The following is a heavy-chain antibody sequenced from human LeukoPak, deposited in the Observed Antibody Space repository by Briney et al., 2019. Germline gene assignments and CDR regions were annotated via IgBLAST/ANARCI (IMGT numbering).Heavy chain of an antibody. CDR2: ISGSGGST. CDR3: ARGGSGWLFDY. D-gene: IGHD6-19*01. J-gene: IGHJ4*02. Sequence: GGSLRLSCAASGFTFSSYAMSWVRQAPGKGLEWVSGISGSGGSTYYADSVKGRFTISRDNSKNTLYLQMNSLRAEDTAVYYCARGGSGWLFDYWGQGTLVTVSS. V-gene: IGHV3-23*01. CDR1: GFTFSSYA.